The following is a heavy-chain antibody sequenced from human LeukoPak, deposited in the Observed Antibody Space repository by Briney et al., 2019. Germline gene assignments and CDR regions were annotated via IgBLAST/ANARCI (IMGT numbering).Heavy chain of an antibody. D-gene: IGHD3-10*01. Sequence: GGSLRLSCAASGFTFSSYSMIWDRQAPGKGLEWVSYISDSSHAIYYADSVKGRFTISRDNAKNSLYLQMNSLRAEDTAVYYCARELSRFGDQVYYYGTDVWGQGTTVTASS. CDR3: ARELSRFGDQVYYYGTDV. CDR2: ISDSSHAI. CDR1: GFTFSSYS. V-gene: IGHV3-21*05. J-gene: IGHJ6*02.